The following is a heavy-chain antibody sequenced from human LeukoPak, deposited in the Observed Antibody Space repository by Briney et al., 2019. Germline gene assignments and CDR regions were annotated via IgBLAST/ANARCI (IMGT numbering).Heavy chain of an antibody. CDR1: GFTFSSYA. V-gene: IGHV3-23*01. Sequence: GGSLRLSCAASGFTFSSYAMSWVRQAPGKGLEWVSAISGSGGSTYYADSMKGRFTISRDNSKNTLYLQMNSLRAEDTAVYYCAEDYSSGSYYNPSYFDYWGQGTLVTVSS. D-gene: IGHD3-10*01. J-gene: IGHJ4*02. CDR3: AEDYSSGSYYNPSYFDY. CDR2: ISGSGGST.